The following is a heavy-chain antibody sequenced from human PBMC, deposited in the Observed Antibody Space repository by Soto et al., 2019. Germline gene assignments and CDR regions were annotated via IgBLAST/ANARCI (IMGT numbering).Heavy chain of an antibody. D-gene: IGHD6-19*01. CDR3: ARGSPHSSGWYRGNY. CDR2: ISSSSSYI. V-gene: IGHV3-21*01. Sequence: PGGSLRLSCAASGFTFSSYSMNWVRQAPGKGLEWVSSISSSSSYIYYADSVKGRFTISRDNAKNSLYLQMNSLRAEDTAVYYCARGSPHSSGWYRGNYWGQGTLVTVSS. CDR1: GFTFSSYS. J-gene: IGHJ4*02.